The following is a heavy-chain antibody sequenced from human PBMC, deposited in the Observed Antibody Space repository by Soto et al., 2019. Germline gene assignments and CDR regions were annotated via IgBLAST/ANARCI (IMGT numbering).Heavy chain of an antibody. CDR1: GFTFSSYA. CDR2: ISGSGGST. CDR3: AKDLYSSHVSSY. Sequence: GGSLSLSSAASGFTFSSYAITWVRQAPGKGLEWVSAISGSGGSTYYADSVKGRFTISRDNSKNTLYLQMNSLRAEDTVVYYCAKDLYSSHVSSYWGQGTLVTVSS. D-gene: IGHD6-13*01. V-gene: IGHV3-23*01. J-gene: IGHJ4*02.